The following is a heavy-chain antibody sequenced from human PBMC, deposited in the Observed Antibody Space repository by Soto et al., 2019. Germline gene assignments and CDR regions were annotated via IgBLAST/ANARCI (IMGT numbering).Heavy chain of an antibody. V-gene: IGHV4-34*01. CDR2: INHSGST. Sequence: SETLSLTCAVYGGSFSGYYWSWIRQPPGKGLEWIGEINHSGSTNYNPSLKSRVTISVDTSKNQFSLKLSSVTAADTAVYYCARSQRRRDFMVVRGVILPYFDSWGQGTLVTVSS. CDR3: ARSQRRRDFMVVRGVILPYFDS. D-gene: IGHD3-10*01. CDR1: GGSFSGYY. J-gene: IGHJ4*02.